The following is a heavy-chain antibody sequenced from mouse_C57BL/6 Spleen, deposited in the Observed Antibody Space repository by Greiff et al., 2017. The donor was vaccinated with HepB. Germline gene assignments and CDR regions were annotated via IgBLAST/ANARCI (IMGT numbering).Heavy chain of an antibody. CDR3: AREILRSFDY. CDR1: GYTFTDYN. J-gene: IGHJ2*01. V-gene: IGHV1-18*01. CDR2: INPNNGGT. Sequence: EVQLQESGPELVKPGASVKIPCKASGYTFTDYNMDWVKQSHGKSLEWIGDINPNNGGTIYNQKFKGKATLTVDKSSSTAYMELRSLTSEDTAVYYCAREILRSFDYWGQGTTLIVSS. D-gene: IGHD1-1*01.